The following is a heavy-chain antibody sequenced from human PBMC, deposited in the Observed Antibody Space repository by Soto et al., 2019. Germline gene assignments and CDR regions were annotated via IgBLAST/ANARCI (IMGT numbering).Heavy chain of an antibody. V-gene: IGHV3-33*01. D-gene: IGHD3-3*01. CDR2: IGYHGGEK. CDR1: GLTFSSYG. CDR3: ARDLDSIFDC. J-gene: IGHJ4*02. Sequence: QVQLVESGGGVVQPGTSLRLSCAASGLTFSSYGMHWVRLAPGKGLEWVAVIGYHGGEKYYADSVKGRFTISRDNSKNTLYLQMNSLRAEDTAVYYCARDLDSIFDCWGQGTLVTVSS.